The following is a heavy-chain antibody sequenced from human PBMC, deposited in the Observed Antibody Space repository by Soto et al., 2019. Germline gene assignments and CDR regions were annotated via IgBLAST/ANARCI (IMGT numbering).Heavy chain of an antibody. D-gene: IGHD2-21*02. Sequence: QVQLLQSGAEVKKPGSSVRVSCKASGDIFTRYSFSWVRQAPGQGLEWMGGVIPLFGTANYGQKFQGRVTITADKSTSTAFMDIRGLRSDETAVYYCAGAPAGDYYYYYKFDVWGQGTAVTVS. CDR3: AGAPAGDYYYYYKFDV. CDR2: VIPLFGTA. J-gene: IGHJ6*02. CDR1: GDIFTRYS. V-gene: IGHV1-69*06.